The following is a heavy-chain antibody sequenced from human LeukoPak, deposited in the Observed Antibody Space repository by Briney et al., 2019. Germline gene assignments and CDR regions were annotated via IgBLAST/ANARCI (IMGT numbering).Heavy chain of an antibody. CDR2: TNHSGST. V-gene: IGHV4-34*01. J-gene: IGHJ4*02. Sequence: SETLSLTCAVYGGSFSGYYWSWIRQPPGKGLEWIGETNHSGSTNYNPSLKSRVTISVDTSKNQFSLKLSSVTAADTAVYYCARGRRAAAGTFWSFWGQGTLVTVSS. CDR1: GGSFSGYY. D-gene: IGHD6-13*01. CDR3: ARGRRAAAGTFWSF.